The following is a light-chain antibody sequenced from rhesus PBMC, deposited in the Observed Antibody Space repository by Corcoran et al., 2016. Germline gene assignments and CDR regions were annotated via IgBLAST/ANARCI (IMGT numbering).Light chain of an antibody. Sequence: EIVMTQSPATLSLSPGERATLSCRASQSVSSNLAWYQQKPGQAPRLLISYASNRATGIPDRCGGSGSGTDFTLTISSLEPEDVGVYYCQQYNNWNSFGQGTKVGIK. CDR2: YAS. CDR3: QQYNNWNS. CDR1: QSVSSN. J-gene: IGKJ2*01. V-gene: IGKV3-35*01.